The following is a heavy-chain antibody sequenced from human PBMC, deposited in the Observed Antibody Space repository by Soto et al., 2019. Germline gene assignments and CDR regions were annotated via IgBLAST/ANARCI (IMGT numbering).Heavy chain of an antibody. J-gene: IGHJ2*01. V-gene: IGHV1-18*01. D-gene: IGHD3-9*01. CDR3: ARVDWGNGYWYFDL. Sequence: QVQLVQSGAEVKKPGASVKVSCKASGYTFTSYAISWVRQAPGQGLEWMGWISGNTGDTRYAQKLQGRVTMTTDTSRSPVYMEPRSLRSDATAVYYCARVDWGNGYWYFDLWGRGTLVTVSS. CDR1: GYTFTSYA. CDR2: ISGNTGDT.